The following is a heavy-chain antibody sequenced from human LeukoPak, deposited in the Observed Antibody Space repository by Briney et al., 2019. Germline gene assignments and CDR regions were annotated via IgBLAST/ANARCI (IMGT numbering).Heavy chain of an antibody. D-gene: IGHD2-2*01. CDR3: ARGEVVVVPAAIRFDP. CDR2: IYHSGST. CDR1: GYSISSGYY. J-gene: IGHJ5*02. Sequence: PSETLSLTCAVSGYSISSGYYWGWIRQPPGKGLEWIGGIYHSGSTYNNPSLKSRVTISVDTSKNQFSLKLSSVTAADTAVYYCARGEVVVVPAAIRFDPWGQGTLVTVSS. V-gene: IGHV4-38-2*01.